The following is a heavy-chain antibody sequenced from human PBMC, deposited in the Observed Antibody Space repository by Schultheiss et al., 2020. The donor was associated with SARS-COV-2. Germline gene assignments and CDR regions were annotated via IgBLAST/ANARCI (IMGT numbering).Heavy chain of an antibody. D-gene: IGHD6-19*01. CDR3: ASTRIAVAGQYYFDY. Sequence: GGSLRLSCAASGFTFSSYWMSWVRQAPGKGLEWVANIKQDGSEKYYVDSVKGRFTISRDNAKNSLYLQMNSLRAEDTAVYYCASTRIAVAGQYYFDYWGQGTLVTVSS. J-gene: IGHJ4*02. V-gene: IGHV3-7*01. CDR1: GFTFSSYW. CDR2: IKQDGSEK.